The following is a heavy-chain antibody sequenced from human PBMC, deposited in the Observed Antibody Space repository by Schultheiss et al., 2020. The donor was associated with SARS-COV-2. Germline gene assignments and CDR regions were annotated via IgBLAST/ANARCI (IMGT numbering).Heavy chain of an antibody. CDR3: ARDQGLPHYGMDV. CDR2: ISISSSTI. Sequence: GGSLRLSCAASGFTFSSYSMNWVRQAPGKGLEWVSYISISSSTIYYADSVKGRFTISRDNAKNSLYLQMNSLRAEDTAVYYCARDQGLPHYGMDVWGQGTTVTVSS. CDR1: GFTFSSYS. V-gene: IGHV3-48*04. J-gene: IGHJ6*02.